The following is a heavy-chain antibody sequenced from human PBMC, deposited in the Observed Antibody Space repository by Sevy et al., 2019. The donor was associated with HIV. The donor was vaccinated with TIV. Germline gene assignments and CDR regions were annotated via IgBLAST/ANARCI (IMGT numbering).Heavy chain of an antibody. Sequence: GGSLRLSCTASGFTFGDYAMSWSRQAPGKGLEWVGFIRSKAYGGTTEYAASVKGRFTISRDDSKSIAYLQMNSLKTEDTAVYYCTRDQWLETLDYWGQGTLVTVSS. J-gene: IGHJ4*02. CDR1: GFTFGDYA. CDR2: IRSKAYGGTT. CDR3: TRDQWLETLDY. V-gene: IGHV3-49*03. D-gene: IGHD6-19*01.